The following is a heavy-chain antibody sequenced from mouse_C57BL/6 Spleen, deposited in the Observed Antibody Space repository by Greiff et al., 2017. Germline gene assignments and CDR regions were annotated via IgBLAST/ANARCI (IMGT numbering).Heavy chain of an antibody. CDR1: GFTFNTYA. D-gene: IGHD2-4*01. Sequence: EVPLVESGGGLVQPKGSLKLSCAASGFTFNTYAMHWVRQAPGKGLEWVARIRSKSSTYATYYADSVKDRFTISRDDSQSMLYLQMNNLKTEDTAMYYCVRSYYDYNYFDYWGQGTTLTVSS. CDR2: IRSKSSTYAT. J-gene: IGHJ2*01. V-gene: IGHV10-3*01. CDR3: VRSYYDYNYFDY.